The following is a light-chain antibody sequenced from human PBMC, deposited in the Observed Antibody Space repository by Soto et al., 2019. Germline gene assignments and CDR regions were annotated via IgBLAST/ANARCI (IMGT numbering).Light chain of an antibody. Sequence: QSALTQPASVSGSPGQSITISCTGTTGDIGGSNFVSWYQQHPGKAPKLIIYEVTHRPSGVSRRFSGSKSGSTASLAISGLQTEDEAHYYCSSYTSGSSLVVFGGGTQLTVL. CDR1: TGDIGGSNF. J-gene: IGLJ2*01. CDR2: EVT. CDR3: SSYTSGSSLVV. V-gene: IGLV2-14*01.